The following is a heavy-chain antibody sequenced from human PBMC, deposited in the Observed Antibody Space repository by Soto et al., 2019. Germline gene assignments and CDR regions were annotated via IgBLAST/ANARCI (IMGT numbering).Heavy chain of an antibody. J-gene: IGHJ6*02. Sequence: QVQLQESGPGLVKPSQTLSLTCTVSGGSISSGDYYWSWIRQPPGKGLEWIGYIYYSGSTYYNPSLKSRVTISVDTSKNQFSLKLSSVTAADTAVYYCARGREGYCSNTSCYGMDVWGQGTTVTVSS. D-gene: IGHD2-2*01. V-gene: IGHV4-30-4*01. CDR1: GGSISSGDYY. CDR3: ARGREGYCSNTSCYGMDV. CDR2: IYYSGST.